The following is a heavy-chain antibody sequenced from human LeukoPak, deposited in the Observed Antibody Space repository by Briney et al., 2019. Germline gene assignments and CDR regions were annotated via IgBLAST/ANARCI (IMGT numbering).Heavy chain of an antibody. J-gene: IGHJ4*02. D-gene: IGHD6-13*01. Sequence: GGSLRLSCAASGFTFSSYEMNWVRQAPGKGLERVSYISSSGSTIYYADSVKGRFTISRDNAKNSLYLQMNSLRAEDTAVYYCARGYSSSWYTFDYWGQGTLVTVSS. CDR3: ARGYSSSWYTFDY. V-gene: IGHV3-48*03. CDR1: GFTFSSYE. CDR2: ISSSGSTI.